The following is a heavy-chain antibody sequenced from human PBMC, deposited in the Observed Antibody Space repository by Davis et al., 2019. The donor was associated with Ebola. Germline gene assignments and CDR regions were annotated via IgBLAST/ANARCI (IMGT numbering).Heavy chain of an antibody. J-gene: IGHJ4*02. D-gene: IGHD2-2*01. CDR2: IYYSGST. CDR1: GGSISSSSYY. Sequence: PGGSLRLSCTVSGGSISSSSYYWGWIRQPPGKGLEWIGSIYYSGSTYYNPSLKSRVTISVDTSKNQFSLKLSSVTAADTAVYYCARRYAGPFDYWGQGTLVTVSS. V-gene: IGHV4-39*01. CDR3: ARRYAGPFDY.